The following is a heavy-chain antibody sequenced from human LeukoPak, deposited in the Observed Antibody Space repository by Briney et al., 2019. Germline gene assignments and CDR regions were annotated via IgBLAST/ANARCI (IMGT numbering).Heavy chain of an antibody. CDR3: ARDHYSSGSIDY. J-gene: IGHJ4*02. D-gene: IGHD6-19*01. Sequence: GGSLRLSCAASGFIFGDYYMTWIRQAPGKGLEWASYISSSGSTKYYAGSVKGRFTISRDNAKNSLYLQMNSLRAEDTAVCYCARDHYSSGSIDYWGQGTLVTVSS. CDR1: GFIFGDYY. V-gene: IGHV3-11*01. CDR2: ISSSGSTK.